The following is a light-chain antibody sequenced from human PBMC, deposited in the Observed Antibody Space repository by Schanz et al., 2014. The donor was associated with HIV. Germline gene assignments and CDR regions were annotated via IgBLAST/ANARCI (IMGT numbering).Light chain of an antibody. J-gene: IGLJ1*01. CDR1: STDVGGYDL. CDR3: QSYDSTLTLYV. CDR2: GVD. Sequence: QSVLTQPASVSGSPGQSITISCTGSSTDVGGYDLVSWYQQHPGQVPKLMIYGVDKRPSGVPDRFSGSKSGNTASLTVSGLQAEDEADYYCQSYDSTLTLYVFGTGTKLTVL. V-gene: IGLV2-14*02.